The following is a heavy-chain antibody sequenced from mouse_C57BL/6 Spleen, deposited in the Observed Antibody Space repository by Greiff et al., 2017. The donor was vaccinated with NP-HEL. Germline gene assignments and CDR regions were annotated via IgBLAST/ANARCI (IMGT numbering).Heavy chain of an antibody. Sequence: EVKVVESGGGLVKPGGSLKLSCAASGFTFSSYAMSWVRQTPEKRLEWVATISDGGSYTYYPDNVKGRFTISRDNAKNNLYLQMSHLKSEDTAMYYCARDRVITTVVAPFDYWGQGTTLTVSS. CDR1: GFTFSSYA. V-gene: IGHV5-4*01. CDR2: ISDGGSYT. J-gene: IGHJ2*01. D-gene: IGHD1-1*01. CDR3: ARDRVITTVVAPFDY.